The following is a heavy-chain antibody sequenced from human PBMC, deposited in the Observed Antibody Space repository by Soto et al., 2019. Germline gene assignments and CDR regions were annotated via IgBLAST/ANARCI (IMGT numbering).Heavy chain of an antibody. J-gene: IGHJ6*02. D-gene: IGHD1-20*01. Sequence: QVRLVQSGAEVRETGASVRISCEASGYTFTDYAIHWVRQAHGQGPEWMGWINAANGNIKSSRPFRGRVTLTIDKSARTAYLDLTSLRSEDTAVYFCARRGITGTNTYYYVLDVWGQGTAVTVSS. CDR2: INAANGNI. CDR3: ARRGITGTNTYYYVLDV. V-gene: IGHV1-3*01. CDR1: GYTFTDYA.